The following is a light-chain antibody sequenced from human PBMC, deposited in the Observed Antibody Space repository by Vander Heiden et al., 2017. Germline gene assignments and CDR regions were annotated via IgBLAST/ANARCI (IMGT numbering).Light chain of an antibody. CDR2: EVS. Sequence: QSVLTQPPAAAGSPGPSVTISCTGTSSDVGGYNYVSWYQQHPGKAPKLMIYEVSKRPAGVPDRFSGSKCGNTASLTVSGLQAEDEADYYCSSYAGSNKDVFGTGTKVTVL. J-gene: IGLJ1*01. CDR3: SSYAGSNKDV. CDR1: SSDVGGYNY. V-gene: IGLV2-8*01.